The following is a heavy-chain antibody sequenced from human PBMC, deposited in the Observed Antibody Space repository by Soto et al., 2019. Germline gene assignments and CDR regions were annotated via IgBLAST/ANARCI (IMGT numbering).Heavy chain of an antibody. D-gene: IGHD3-16*01. CDR2: IIGSGGST. V-gene: IGHV3-23*01. CDR1: GFTFSSYV. Sequence: EVQLLESGGGLVQPGGSLRLSCAASGFTFSSYVMSWVRQAPGKGLECVSAIIGSGGSTYHADSVKGRFTISRDNSKHRPDLQMNSLRAEDTAVYYCAKDAGGNFDYWGQETLVTASS. CDR3: AKDAGGNFDY. J-gene: IGHJ4*02.